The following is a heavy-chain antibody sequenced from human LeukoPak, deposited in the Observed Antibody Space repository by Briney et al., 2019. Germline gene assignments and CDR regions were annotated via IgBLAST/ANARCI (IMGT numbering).Heavy chain of an antibody. CDR3: ATAVRYDSSATGDY. CDR2: FDPEDSET. V-gene: IGHV1-24*01. Sequence: ASVKVSCKVSGYTLTELSMHWVRQAPGKGLEWMGGFDPEDSETIYAQKFQGRVTMTEDTSTDTAYMELSSLRSEDTAVYYCATAVRYDSSATGDYWGQGNLVTVSS. CDR1: GYTLTELS. D-gene: IGHD3-22*01. J-gene: IGHJ4*02.